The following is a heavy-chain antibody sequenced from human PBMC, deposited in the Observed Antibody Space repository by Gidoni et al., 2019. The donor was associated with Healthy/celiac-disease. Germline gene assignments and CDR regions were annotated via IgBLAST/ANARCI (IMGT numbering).Heavy chain of an antibody. CDR3: ARDFFGVVITNWFDP. Sequence: QVQLVQSGAEVKKPGASVKVSCKASGYTFTGYYMHWVRQAPGQGLEWMGWINPNSGGTNYAQKFQGRVTMTRDTSISTAYMELSRLRSDDTAVYYCARDFFGVVITNWFDPWGQGTLVTVSS. J-gene: IGHJ5*02. CDR1: GYTFTGYY. V-gene: IGHV1-2*02. CDR2: INPNSGGT. D-gene: IGHD3-3*01.